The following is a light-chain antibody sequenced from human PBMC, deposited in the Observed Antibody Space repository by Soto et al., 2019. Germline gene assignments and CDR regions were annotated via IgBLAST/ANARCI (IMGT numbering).Light chain of an antibody. Sequence: QSVLKQPSCSSGSPGKSISISCTGTSMYVGGYNYVSSXQQRPGEAPKLIIYEVSKRPSGGPDRIFYSKSGNTASLTVSGLQADDEAKYHCSLFKGIKSFVFGTGTKVTVL. V-gene: IGLV2-8*01. CDR2: EVS. CDR1: SMYVGGYNY. CDR3: SLFKGIKSFV. J-gene: IGLJ1*01.